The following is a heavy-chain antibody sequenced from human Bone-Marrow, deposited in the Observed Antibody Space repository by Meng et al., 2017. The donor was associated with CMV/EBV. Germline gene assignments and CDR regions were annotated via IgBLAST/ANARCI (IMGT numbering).Heavy chain of an antibody. CDR3: ARGLYADIVATPFDY. D-gene: IGHD5-12*01. Sequence: QVQLVQSVAEVKTPGSSVKVSFKASGGTFSSYAISWVRQAPGQGLEWMGGIIPIFGTANYAQKFQGRVTITADESTSTAYMELSSLRSEDTAVYYCARGLYADIVATPFDYWGQGTLVTVSS. CDR1: GGTFSSYA. CDR2: IIPIFGTA. J-gene: IGHJ4*02. V-gene: IGHV1-69*12.